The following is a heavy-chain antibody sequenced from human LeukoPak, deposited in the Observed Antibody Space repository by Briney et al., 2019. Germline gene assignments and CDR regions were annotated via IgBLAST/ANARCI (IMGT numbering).Heavy chain of an antibody. CDR3: ATSRVFDY. CDR1: GFTFSDYF. V-gene: IGHV3-11*04. Sequence: GGSVGLSCVASGFTFSDYFMSWIRQAPGKGLEWLSFINSAGDNIYYADSVKGRFTISRDNAKKTLYLEMNSLRMEDTAIYYCATSRVFDYWGQGTLVTVSS. J-gene: IGHJ4*02. CDR2: INSAGDNI.